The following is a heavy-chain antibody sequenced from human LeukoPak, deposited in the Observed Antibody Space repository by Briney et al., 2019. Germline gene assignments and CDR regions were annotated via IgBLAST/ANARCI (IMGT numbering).Heavy chain of an antibody. CDR1: GFKYSKYA. V-gene: IGHV3-30*04. Sequence: QPGRSLRLSCSASGFKYSKYAFHWVRQAPGKGLEWVSIISYDGSYKYYADSVKGRFTISRDDSNNTLFLQVNSLRPADTAVYYCARDQLFCSDGSCSAHNWFDPWGPGTLVTVSS. CDR2: ISYDGSYK. J-gene: IGHJ5*02. CDR3: ARDQLFCSDGSCSAHNWFDP. D-gene: IGHD6-13*01.